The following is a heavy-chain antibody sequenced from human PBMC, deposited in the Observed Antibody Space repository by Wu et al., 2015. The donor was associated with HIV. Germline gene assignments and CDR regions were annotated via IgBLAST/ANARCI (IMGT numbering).Heavy chain of an antibody. CDR1: GGTFSNYA. CDR2: IIPIFGTA. J-gene: IGHJ4*02. CDR3: ARGILTGYYQSYYFDY. Sequence: QVQLVQSGAELKRPGSSVKISCQASGGTFSNYAINWVRQAPGQGLEWMGRIIPIFGTANYAQKFQGRVTITADESTSTAYMELSSLRSEDTAVYYCARGILTGYYQSYYFDYWGQGTLVTVSS. V-gene: IGHV1-69*13. D-gene: IGHD3-9*01.